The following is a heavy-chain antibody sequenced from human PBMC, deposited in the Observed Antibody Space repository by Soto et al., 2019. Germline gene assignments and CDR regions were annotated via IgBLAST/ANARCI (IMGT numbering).Heavy chain of an antibody. CDR2: ISSSGSTI. D-gene: IGHD5-12*01. J-gene: IGHJ4*02. CDR3: ARDPDGYNPLFDY. CDR1: GFTFSDYY. V-gene: IGHV3-11*01. Sequence: QVQLVESGGGLVKPGGSLRLPCSASGFTFSDYYMSWIRQAPGKGLEWVSYISSSGSTIYSADSVKGLFTISRDNAKNSLYLQMNSLRSEDTAVYYCARDPDGYNPLFDYWGKGPLVTGSS.